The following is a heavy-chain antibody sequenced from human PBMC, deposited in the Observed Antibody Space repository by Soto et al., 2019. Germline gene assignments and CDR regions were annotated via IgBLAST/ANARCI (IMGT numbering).Heavy chain of an antibody. V-gene: IGHV3-23*01. D-gene: IGHD2-21*01. CDR3: ARLGVRLSYSGIDL. CDR1: QFSFSSYV. J-gene: IGHJ6*02. CDR2: LNPSGTIT. Sequence: PXGSLRLTCLASQFSFSSYVIYWVRQAPGQGLEWVSALNPSGTITYYADSVKGRFTTSRDNSKNTVYLEMNSLRGEDTAVYFCARLGVRLSYSGIDLWGQEATVAASS.